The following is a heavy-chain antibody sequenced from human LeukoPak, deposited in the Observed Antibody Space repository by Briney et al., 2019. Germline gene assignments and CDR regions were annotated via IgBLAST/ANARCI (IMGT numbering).Heavy chain of an antibody. CDR3: ARVLAAAANVDYFDY. CDR1: GFTFSNYP. D-gene: IGHD6-13*01. J-gene: IGHJ4*02. Sequence: GGSLRLSCAASGFTFSNYPMHWVRQAPGKGLEWVAVISYGGSNKYYADSVKGRFTISRDNSKNTLYLQMNSLRAEDTAVYYCARVLAAAANVDYFDYWGQGTLVTVSS. V-gene: IGHV3-30*14. CDR2: ISYGGSNK.